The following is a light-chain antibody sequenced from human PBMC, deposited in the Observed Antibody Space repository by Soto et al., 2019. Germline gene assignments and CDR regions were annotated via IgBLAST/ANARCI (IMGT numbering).Light chain of an antibody. J-gene: IGLJ1*01. CDR2: LNSDGRH. V-gene: IGLV4-69*01. CDR1: SGHSSYA. CDR3: QTWGTGIHYV. Sequence: QAVLPQSPSASASLGASVKLTCTLSSGHSSYAIAWHQQQPEKGPRYLMKLNSDGRHSKGDGIPDRFSGSTSGAERYLTSSGLQSEDEADYDCQTWGTGIHYVFGTGTKLTVL.